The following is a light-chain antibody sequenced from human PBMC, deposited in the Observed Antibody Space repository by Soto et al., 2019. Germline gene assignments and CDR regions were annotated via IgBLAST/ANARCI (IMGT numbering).Light chain of an antibody. V-gene: IGKV3-15*01. Sequence: EIVLTQSPGTLSLSPGERATLSCRASQSVSNSYLAWYQQKPGQAPRLLIYGASTRATGIPARFSGSGSGTEFTLTISSLQSEDFAVYYCQQYNNWPRTFGQGTKVDTK. J-gene: IGKJ1*01. CDR2: GAS. CDR1: QSVSNSY. CDR3: QQYNNWPRT.